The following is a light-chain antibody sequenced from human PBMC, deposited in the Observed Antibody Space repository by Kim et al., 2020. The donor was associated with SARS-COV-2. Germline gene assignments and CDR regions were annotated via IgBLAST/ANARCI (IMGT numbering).Light chain of an antibody. Sequence: LTQPHSVSESPGKTVTISCTRSSGSIVSNYVQWYQQRPGSAPTIVIYEDNQRPSGVPDRFSGSIDSSSNSASLTISGLKTEDEADYYCQSYGSSNHWVFGGGTQLTVL. V-gene: IGLV6-57*03. CDR1: SGSIVSNY. CDR3: QSYGSSNHWV. CDR2: EDN. J-gene: IGLJ3*02.